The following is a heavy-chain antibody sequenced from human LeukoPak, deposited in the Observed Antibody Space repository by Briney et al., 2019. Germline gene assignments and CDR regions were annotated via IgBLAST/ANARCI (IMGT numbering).Heavy chain of an antibody. CDR3: AGLVGRYSSGLYYYYFDY. D-gene: IGHD3-22*01. J-gene: IGHJ4*02. V-gene: IGHV4-4*02. CDR1: GDSINSLDS. Sequence: SGTLSLTCTVSGDSINSLDSWSWVRQPPGKGLEWIGEMYLSGTTHSNPSVKSRVTISIDKSKNQFFLNLSSVTAADTAVYYCAGLVGRYSSGLYYYYFDYWGQGTLVTVSS. CDR2: MYLSGTT.